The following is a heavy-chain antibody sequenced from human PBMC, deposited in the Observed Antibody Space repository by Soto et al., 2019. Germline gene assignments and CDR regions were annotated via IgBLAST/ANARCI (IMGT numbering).Heavy chain of an antibody. CDR2: ISTNGRST. V-gene: IGHV3-64D*06. CDR1: GFSFRDSA. D-gene: IGHD3-3*01. CDR3: VRDIFGVVIFDS. J-gene: IGHJ4*02. Sequence: GGSLRLSCSASGFSFRDSAMHWVRQAPGKGMEYVSAISTNGRSTYYADSVKGRFTISRDNSKNTVHLQMSSLRAEDTAVYYCVRDIFGVVIFDSWGQGTPVTVSS.